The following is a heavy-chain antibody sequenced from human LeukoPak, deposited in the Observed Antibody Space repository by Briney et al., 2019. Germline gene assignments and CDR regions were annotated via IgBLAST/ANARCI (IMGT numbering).Heavy chain of an antibody. CDR3: AREPPTYYDSSGPDAFDI. V-gene: IGHV3-30*07. D-gene: IGHD3-22*01. CDR1: GFTFSTSV. J-gene: IGHJ3*02. CDR2: ISYDGSNK. Sequence: GGSLRLSCAASGFTFSTSVMHWVRQAPGKGLEWVAVISYDGSNKYYADSVKGRFTISRDNAKNSLYLQMNSLRAEDTAVYYCAREPPTYYDSSGPDAFDIWGQGTMVTVSS.